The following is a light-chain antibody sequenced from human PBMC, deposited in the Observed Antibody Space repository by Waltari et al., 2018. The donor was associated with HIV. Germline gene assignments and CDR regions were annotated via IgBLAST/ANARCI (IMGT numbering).Light chain of an antibody. CDR3: TTWDDSLNVLV. Sequence: QSVLTQPPSASGTPGQTVTISCSGSRSNIGSNTVNWYQPLPGTAPKLLIYSNNVRPSGVPDRFSGVKSGTSASLAISGLQSQDEADYYCTTWDDSLNVLVFGGGTEVTVL. CDR1: RSNIGSNT. CDR2: SNN. V-gene: IGLV1-44*01. J-gene: IGLJ3*02.